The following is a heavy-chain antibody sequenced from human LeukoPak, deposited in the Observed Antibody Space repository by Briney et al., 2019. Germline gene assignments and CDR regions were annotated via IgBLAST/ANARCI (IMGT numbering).Heavy chain of an antibody. Sequence: KPSETLSLTCTVSGGSISSYYWSWIRQPPGKGLEWIGYIYYGGSTNYNPSLKSRVTISVDTSKNQFSLKLSSVTAADTAVYYCARDRDGMDVWGQGTTVTVSS. CDR2: IYYGGST. CDR3: ARDRDGMDV. CDR1: GGSISSYY. J-gene: IGHJ6*02. V-gene: IGHV4-59*01.